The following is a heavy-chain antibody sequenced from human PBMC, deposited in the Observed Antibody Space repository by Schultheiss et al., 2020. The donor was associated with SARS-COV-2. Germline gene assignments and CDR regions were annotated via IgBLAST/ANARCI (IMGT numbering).Heavy chain of an antibody. CDR3: TRANQGYSNYYSRPLYYYYYYMDV. CDR1: GFTFGDYA. V-gene: IGHV3-49*04. Sequence: GESLKISCTASGFTFGDYAMSWVRQAPGKGLEWVGFIRSKAYGGTTEYAASVKGRFTISRDDSKSIAYLQMNSLKTEDTAVYYCTRANQGYSNYYSRPLYYYYYYMDVWGKGTTVTVSS. CDR2: IRSKAYGGTT. D-gene: IGHD4-11*01. J-gene: IGHJ6*03.